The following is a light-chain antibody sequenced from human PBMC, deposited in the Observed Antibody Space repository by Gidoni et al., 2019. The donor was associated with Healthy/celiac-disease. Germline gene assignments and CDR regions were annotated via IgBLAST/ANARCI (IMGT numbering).Light chain of an antibody. V-gene: IGKV3-11*01. CDR2: DAS. CDR1: QSLSRY. CDR3: QQRSNWPQGGPT. J-gene: IGKJ5*01. Sequence: EIVLTQSPATLSVSPGERTTLSCRASQSLSRYLAWYQQKPGQAPQLLHSDASNGATGIPARFSGSGAGTDFTLTTSSLEPEDVAVDDCQQRSNWPQGGPTFGQGTRLEIK.